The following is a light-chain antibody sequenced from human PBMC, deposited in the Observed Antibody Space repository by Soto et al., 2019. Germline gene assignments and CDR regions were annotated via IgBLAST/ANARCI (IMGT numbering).Light chain of an antibody. J-gene: IGLJ3*02. CDR1: NSDVGGYDR. CDR3: ISYIPSTTTHWV. Sequence: VLTQPASVSGSPGQSITISCTGTNSDVGGYDRVSWYQHHPGKAPKLLIFEVYNRPSGISDRFSGSKSGDTASLTISGLQAEDEADYYCISYIPSTTTHWVFGGGTKVTVL. V-gene: IGLV2-14*01. CDR2: EVY.